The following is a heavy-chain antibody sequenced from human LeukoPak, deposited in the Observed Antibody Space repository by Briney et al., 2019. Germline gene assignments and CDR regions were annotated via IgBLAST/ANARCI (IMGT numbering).Heavy chain of an antibody. V-gene: IGHV4-59*01. CDR1: GGSISDYY. Sequence: SETLSLTCTVSGGSISDYYWTWIRQPPEKGLEWIGYIHSIGGTNYNPSLKSRVTISVDTSKNQFSLKLSSVTAADTAFYYCAREGAAVYNFIDPWGQGTRVTVSS. J-gene: IGHJ5*02. CDR2: IHSIGGT. D-gene: IGHD1-1*01. CDR3: AREGAAVYNFIDP.